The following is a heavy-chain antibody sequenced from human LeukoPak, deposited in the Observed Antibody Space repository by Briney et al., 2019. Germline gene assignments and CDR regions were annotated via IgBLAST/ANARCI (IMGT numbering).Heavy chain of an antibody. CDR1: GINFSKAW. V-gene: IGHV3-15*01. Sequence: XGGSLRLSCAASGINFSKAWMTWVRQTPGKGLEWLGLMKSKPDGETTIYAAPVKDRFTISRDDSTSTLYLQMNSLRTEDTGVYYCVTDLTTYWGQGTLVTVSS. J-gene: IGHJ4*02. D-gene: IGHD3-9*01. CDR2: MKSKPDGETT. CDR3: VTDLTTY.